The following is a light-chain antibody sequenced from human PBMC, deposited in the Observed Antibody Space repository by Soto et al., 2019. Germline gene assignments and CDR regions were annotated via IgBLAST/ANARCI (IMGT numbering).Light chain of an antibody. V-gene: IGKV3-11*01. CDR3: QQRSNWT. Sequence: EIVFTQSPATLSLSPGERATLSCRASQSVSSYLAWYRQKPGQAPRLLIYDASKRATGIPARFSGSGSGTDCPLTISSLEPEDFAVYYCQQRSNWTFGQGTQVDIK. CDR2: DAS. J-gene: IGKJ1*01. CDR1: QSVSSY.